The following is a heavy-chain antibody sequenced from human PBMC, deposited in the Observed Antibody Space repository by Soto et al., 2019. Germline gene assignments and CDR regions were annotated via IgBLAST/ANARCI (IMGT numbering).Heavy chain of an antibody. Sequence: QVQLQESGPGLVKPSQTLSLTCTVSGGSISSGGYYWSWIRQHPGKGLEWIGYIYYSGSTYYNPSLKSRVTISVDTSKNQFSRKLSSVTAADTAVYYCAREEERLGAFDIWGQGTMVTVSS. D-gene: IGHD1-1*01. CDR1: GGSISSGGYY. J-gene: IGHJ3*02. CDR2: IYYSGST. CDR3: AREEERLGAFDI. V-gene: IGHV4-31*03.